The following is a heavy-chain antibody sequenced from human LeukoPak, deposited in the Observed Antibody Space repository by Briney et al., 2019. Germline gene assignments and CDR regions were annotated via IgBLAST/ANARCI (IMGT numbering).Heavy chain of an antibody. D-gene: IGHD3-10*01. V-gene: IGHV3-7*01. CDR3: ARELAGHYYGSGSSFDY. J-gene: IGHJ4*02. Sequence: GGSLRLSCAASGFTFSNYWMSWVRQAPGKGLEWVANRRQDGSEKYYVDSVKGRFTISRDNAKNSLYLQMNSLRAEDTAVYYCARELAGHYYGSGSSFDYWGQGTLVTVSS. CDR2: RRQDGSEK. CDR1: GFTFSNYW.